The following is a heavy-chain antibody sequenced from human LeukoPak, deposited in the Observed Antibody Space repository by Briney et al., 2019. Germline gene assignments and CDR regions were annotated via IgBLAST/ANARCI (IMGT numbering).Heavy chain of an antibody. D-gene: IGHD6-6*01. V-gene: IGHV1-2*02. J-gene: IGHJ3*02. CDR2: IYPYSGDT. Sequence: ASVTVSCKASGYTFTGYYIHWVRQAPGQGLEWMGWIYPYSGDTNYAQNFQGRVTITRDTSISTAYMELSSLKSDDTAVYYCARDRNSGSSLDIWGQGTMLTVSS. CDR1: GYTFTGYY. CDR3: ARDRNSGSSLDI.